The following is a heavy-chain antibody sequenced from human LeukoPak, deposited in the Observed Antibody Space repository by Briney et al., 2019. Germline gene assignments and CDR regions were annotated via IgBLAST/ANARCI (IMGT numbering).Heavy chain of an antibody. V-gene: IGHV3-48*01. J-gene: IGHJ4*02. Sequence: PGGSLRLSCAASGFTFSSYSMNWVRQAPGKGLEWVSYISSSSSTIYYADSVKGRFTISRDNAKNSLYLQMNSLRAEDTAVYYCARDPPHYYDSSGYLKNFDYWGQGTLVTVSS. D-gene: IGHD3-22*01. CDR2: ISSSSSTI. CDR1: GFTFSSYS. CDR3: ARDPPHYYDSSGYLKNFDY.